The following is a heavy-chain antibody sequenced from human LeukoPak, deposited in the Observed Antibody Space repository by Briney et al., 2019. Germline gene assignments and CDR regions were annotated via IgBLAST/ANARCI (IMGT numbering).Heavy chain of an antibody. J-gene: IGHJ4*02. Sequence: GASVKVSCKASGYTFTNHPIHWVRQAPGQGLEWMGWINPNSGDTNYVQKFQGRVTMTRDPSTSTAYMELSGLRADDTAVYYCARERYTAYGNFDYWGQGTQVTVSS. CDR3: ARERYTAYGNFDY. D-gene: IGHD5-12*01. CDR1: GYTFTNHP. V-gene: IGHV1-2*02. CDR2: INPNSGDT.